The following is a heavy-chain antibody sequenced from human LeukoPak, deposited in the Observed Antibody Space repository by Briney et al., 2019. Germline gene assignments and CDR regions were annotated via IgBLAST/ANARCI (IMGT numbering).Heavy chain of an antibody. D-gene: IGHD2-2*01. V-gene: IGHV1-69*05. CDR1: GGTFSSCA. Sequence: SVKVSCKASGGTFSSCAISWVRQAPGQGLEWMGGIIPIFGTANYAQKFQGRVTITTDESTSTAYMELSSLRSEDTAVYYCARKAPARGNWFDPWGQGTLVTVSS. CDR2: IIPIFGTA. CDR3: ARKAPARGNWFDP. J-gene: IGHJ5*02.